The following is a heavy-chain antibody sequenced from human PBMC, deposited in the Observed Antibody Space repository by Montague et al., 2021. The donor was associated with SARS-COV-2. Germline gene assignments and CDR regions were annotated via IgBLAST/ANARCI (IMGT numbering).Heavy chain of an antibody. CDR2: IGGNGRGT. J-gene: IGHJ4*02. CDR1: GFSFSTYA. D-gene: IGHD3-22*01. V-gene: IGHV3-23*01. CDR3: AKAYDSGGYNYERGADY. Sequence: SLRLSCAASGFSFSTYAMIWVRQAPGKGLEWVAAIGGNGRGTYHAASVKDRFTISRDNSKSTVNLQMNSLTVGDTAVYFCAKAYDSGGYNYERGADYWGQGTLVTVS.